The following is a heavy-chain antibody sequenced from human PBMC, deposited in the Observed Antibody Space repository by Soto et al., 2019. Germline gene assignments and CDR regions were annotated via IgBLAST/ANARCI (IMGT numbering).Heavy chain of an antibody. CDR1: GGTFSSYA. CDR2: IIPIFGTA. Sequence: SVKVSCKASGGTFSSYAISWVRQAPGQGLEWMGGIIPIFGTANYAQKFQGRVTITADKSTSTAYMELSSLRSEDTAVYYCARDRRSGSYSAFDIWGQGTMVTV. CDR3: ARDRRSGSYSAFDI. J-gene: IGHJ3*02. D-gene: IGHD1-26*01. V-gene: IGHV1-69*06.